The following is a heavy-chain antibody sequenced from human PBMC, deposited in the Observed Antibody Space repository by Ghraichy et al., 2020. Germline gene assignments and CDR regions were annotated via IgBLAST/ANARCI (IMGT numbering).Heavy chain of an antibody. CDR1: GFTLTNYP. J-gene: IGHJ3*02. D-gene: IGHD2-8*01. Sequence: SCAASGFTLTNYPIHWVRQAPGRGLEWVAGISNDGKTKFYADSEKGRFTISGDSSKNTLFLQMNRLRTEDTALYYCAREGGTNGAFDIWGQGTMVTVSS. V-gene: IGHV3-30*04. CDR2: ISNDGKTK. CDR3: AREGGTNGAFDI.